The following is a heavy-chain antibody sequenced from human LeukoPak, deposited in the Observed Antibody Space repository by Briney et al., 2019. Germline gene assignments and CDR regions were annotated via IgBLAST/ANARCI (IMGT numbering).Heavy chain of an antibody. D-gene: IGHD2-2*01. CDR1: EYSFPNYC. V-gene: IGHV5-51*01. Sequence: GESLKISCKHSEYSFPNYCIGWVRQMPGKGLEWMGIIYPDDSDTRYSPSFQGQVTISADRSISTAYLQWSSLKASDTAMYYCARIYCSSTSCVNYYYYYMDVWGKGTTVTISS. CDR2: IYPDDSDT. CDR3: ARIYCSSTSCVNYYYYYMDV. J-gene: IGHJ6*03.